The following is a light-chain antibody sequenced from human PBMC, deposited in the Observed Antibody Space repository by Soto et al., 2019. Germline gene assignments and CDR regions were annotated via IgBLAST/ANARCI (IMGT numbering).Light chain of an antibody. V-gene: IGLV2-14*01. CDR2: DVS. Sequence: QSALTQPASVSGSPGQSITISCTGTSSDVGGYNYVSWYQQHPGKAPKLMIYDVSNWPSGVSNRVSGSKSGNTASLTISGLQAEDEADYYCSSYTSSSTYVFGTGTKLTVL. J-gene: IGLJ1*01. CDR1: SSDVGGYNY. CDR3: SSYTSSSTYV.